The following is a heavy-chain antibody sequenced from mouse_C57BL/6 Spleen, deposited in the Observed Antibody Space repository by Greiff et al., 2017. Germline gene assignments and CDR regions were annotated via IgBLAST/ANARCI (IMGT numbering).Heavy chain of an antibody. CDR2: IDPEDGET. J-gene: IGHJ2*01. D-gene: IGHD2-3*01. CDR1: GFNIKDYY. V-gene: IGHV14-2*01. Sequence: VQLQQSGAELVKPGASVKLSCTASGFNIKDYYMHWVKQRTEQGLEWIGRIDPEDGETKYAPQFQGKATITADTSDNTAYLQLSGLTSEDTAVYYCARFDGYYVGYWGQGTTLTVSS. CDR3: ARFDGYYVGY.